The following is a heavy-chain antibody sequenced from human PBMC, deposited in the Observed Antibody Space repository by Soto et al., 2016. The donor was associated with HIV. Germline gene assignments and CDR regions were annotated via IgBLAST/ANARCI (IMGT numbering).Heavy chain of an antibody. CDR1: GSTVNSDC. J-gene: IGHJ1*01. CDR3: ALGRFQYI. D-gene: IGHD3-3*01. V-gene: IGHV3-66*01. Sequence: EMQLVESGGDLVQPGGSLRLSCVVSGSTVNSDCMSWVRQPPGKGLEWVSLIYGGGSTSYADSVKGRFTISRDKSKSTVYLQMNSLRVEDTAVYYCALGRFQYIWGQGTLVTVSS. CDR2: IYGGGST.